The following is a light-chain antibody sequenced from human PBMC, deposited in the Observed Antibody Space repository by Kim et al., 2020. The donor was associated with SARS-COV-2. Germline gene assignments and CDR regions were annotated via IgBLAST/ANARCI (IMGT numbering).Light chain of an antibody. V-gene: IGLV1-40*01. J-gene: IGLJ2*01. CDR1: SHNTGAGYY. CDR2: GTS. CDR3: QSYDSSLSGVV. Sequence: RVPVASEGNSHNTGAGYYVHCDQQLPGTAPKLLIYGTSNRPSGVPGRFSGSKSGTSASLAITGLQAEDEADYYCQSYDSSLSGVVFGGGTQLTVL.